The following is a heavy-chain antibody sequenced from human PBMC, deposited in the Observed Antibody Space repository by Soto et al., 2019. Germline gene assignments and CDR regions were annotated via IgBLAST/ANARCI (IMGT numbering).Heavy chain of an antibody. CDR1: GGSFSGYY. J-gene: IGHJ6*02. CDR2: INHSGST. CDR3: ARGGARITIFGVVNNYYYYYGMDV. Sequence: NPSETLSLTCAVYGGSFSGYYWSWIRQPPGKGLEWIGEINHSGSTNYNPSLKSRVTISVDTSKNQFSLKLSSVTAADTAVYYCARGGARITIFGVVNNYYYYYGMDVWGQGTTVTVSS. D-gene: IGHD3-3*01. V-gene: IGHV4-34*01.